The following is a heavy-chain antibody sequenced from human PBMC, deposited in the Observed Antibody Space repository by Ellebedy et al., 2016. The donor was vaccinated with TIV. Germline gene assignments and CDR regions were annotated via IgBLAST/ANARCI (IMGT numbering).Heavy chain of an antibody. CDR1: GFTFSSYW. J-gene: IGHJ3*02. CDR3: ARDDGAYSYGSDAFDI. D-gene: IGHD5-18*01. V-gene: IGHV3-74*01. CDR2: LNRDGRST. Sequence: GESLKISCAASGFTFSSYWMHWVRQAPGKGLVWVSRLNRDGRSTTYADSVKCRFTISRDNAKNTLYLQMNSLRVEDTAVYYCARDDGAYSYGSDAFDIWGQGTMVTVSS.